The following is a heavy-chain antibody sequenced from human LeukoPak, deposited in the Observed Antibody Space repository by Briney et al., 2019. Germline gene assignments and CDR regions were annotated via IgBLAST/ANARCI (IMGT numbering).Heavy chain of an antibody. Sequence: GGSLRLSCAASGFTFSSYEMNWVRQAPGKGLEWVSYISSSGSTIYYADSVKGRFTISRDNAKNSLYLQMNSLRAEDTAVYYCAKDLRRYSGYGPTDYWGQGTLVTVSS. CDR1: GFTFSSYE. V-gene: IGHV3-48*03. J-gene: IGHJ4*02. D-gene: IGHD5-12*01. CDR3: AKDLRRYSGYGPTDY. CDR2: ISSSGSTI.